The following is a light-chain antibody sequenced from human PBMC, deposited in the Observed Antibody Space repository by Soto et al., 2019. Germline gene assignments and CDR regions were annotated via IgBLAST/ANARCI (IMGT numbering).Light chain of an antibody. CDR2: DAS. CDR1: QNINNY. J-gene: IGKJ5*01. V-gene: IGKV1-33*01. Sequence: DLQLPQSPSSLSASVGDRVTITCQASQNINNYLNWYQQKPGRAPQLLTYDASNLEAGVPSMCRGSCSGTDFTFTISRLQPEDIATYYWQQYEKPPTFGQGARLEIK. CDR3: QQYEKPPT.